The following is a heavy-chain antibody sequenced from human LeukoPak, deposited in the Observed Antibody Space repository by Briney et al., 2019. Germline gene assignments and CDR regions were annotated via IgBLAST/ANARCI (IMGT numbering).Heavy chain of an antibody. Sequence: PGGSLRLSCAASGFTFDDYAMHWVRQAPGKGLEWVAFIRYDGSNKYYADSVKGRFTISRDNSKNTLYLQMNSLRAEDTAIYYCARDQRGNWNDTPRYWGQGTLVTVSS. V-gene: IGHV3-30*02. CDR1: GFTFDDYA. J-gene: IGHJ4*02. CDR3: ARDQRGNWNDTPRY. CDR2: IRYDGSNK. D-gene: IGHD1-1*01.